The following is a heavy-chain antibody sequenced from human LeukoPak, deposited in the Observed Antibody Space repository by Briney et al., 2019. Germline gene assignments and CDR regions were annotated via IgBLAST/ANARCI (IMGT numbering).Heavy chain of an antibody. CDR3: ARVRPGFHLDY. V-gene: IGHV4-34*01. Sequence: PGGSLRLSCAASGFTFCSYSMKRVRQPPGKGLEWIGEINHSGTTNYNPSLKSRVTISVDTSKNQFSLKLSSVTAADTAVYYCARVRPGFHLDYWGQGTLVTVSS. CDR2: INHSGTT. D-gene: IGHD3-10*01. J-gene: IGHJ4*02. CDR1: GFTFCSYS.